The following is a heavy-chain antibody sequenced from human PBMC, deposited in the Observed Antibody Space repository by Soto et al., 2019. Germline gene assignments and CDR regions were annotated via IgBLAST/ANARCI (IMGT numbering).Heavy chain of an antibody. J-gene: IGHJ6*02. CDR2: IIPIFGTA. Sequence: QVQLVQSGAEVKKPGSSVKVSCKASGGTFSSYAISWVRQAPGQGLEWMGGIIPIFGTANYAQKFQGRVTITADKSTSTAYMEVRRLRTEDTAVFFWARGRIQTGGMDVWGQGTTVTVSS. CDR1: GGTFSSYA. CDR3: ARGRIQTGGMDV. V-gene: IGHV1-69*06. D-gene: IGHD5-18*01.